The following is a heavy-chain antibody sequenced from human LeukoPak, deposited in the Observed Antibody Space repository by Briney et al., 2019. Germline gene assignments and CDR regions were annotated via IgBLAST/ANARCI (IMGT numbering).Heavy chain of an antibody. D-gene: IGHD3-22*01. CDR3: ARASGGYYNNWFDP. J-gene: IGHJ5*02. CDR1: GGSLSTFY. V-gene: IGHV4-59*13. CDR2: IYYTGST. Sequence: SETLSLTCTVSGGSLSTFYWSWIRQAPGKGLEWVGNIYYTGSTNYNPSLKSRLTISVDTSKILFSLKLSSVTAADTAIYYCARASGGYYNNWFDPWGQGTLVTVSS.